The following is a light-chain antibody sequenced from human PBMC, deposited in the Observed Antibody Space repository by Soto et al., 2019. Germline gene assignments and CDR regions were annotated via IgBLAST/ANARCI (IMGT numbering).Light chain of an antibody. V-gene: IGLV2-14*01. CDR2: EVS. J-gene: IGLJ1*01. CDR3: SSYKTGTTQV. CDR1: SSDVGIYNY. Sequence: QSVLTQPASVSGSTGQSIAISCTGSSSDVGIYNYVSWYQQHPGKVPKLIIYEVSNRPSGVSNRFSGSKSGNTASLTISGLQDDEEADYYRSSYKTGTTQVFGTGIKVAV.